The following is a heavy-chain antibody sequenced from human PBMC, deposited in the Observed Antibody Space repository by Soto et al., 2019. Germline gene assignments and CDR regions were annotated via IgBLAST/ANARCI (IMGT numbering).Heavy chain of an antibody. V-gene: IGHV4-59*08. CDR1: GGSISSYY. D-gene: IGHD4-17*01. Sequence: QVQLQESGPGLVKPSETLSLTCTVSGGSISSYYWSWIRQPPGKGLEWIGYIYYSGSTNYNPSLKSRVTILVDTSKNQFSLKLSSVTAADTAVYYCARQGRRDSTVDYWGQGTLVTVSS. CDR2: IYYSGST. CDR3: ARQGRRDSTVDY. J-gene: IGHJ4*02.